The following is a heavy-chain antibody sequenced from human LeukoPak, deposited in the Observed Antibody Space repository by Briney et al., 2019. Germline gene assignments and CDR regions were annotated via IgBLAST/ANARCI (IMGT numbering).Heavy chain of an antibody. Sequence: SETLSLTCTVSGVSISSSNSYWGWIRQPPGKGLEWIGSIYYSGSTYYNPSLKSRVTISVDTSKNQFSLKLSSVTAADTAVYYCASQDGYNDFDYWGQGTLVTVSS. CDR1: GVSISSSNSY. CDR2: IYYSGST. J-gene: IGHJ4*02. D-gene: IGHD5-24*01. CDR3: ASQDGYNDFDY. V-gene: IGHV4-39*07.